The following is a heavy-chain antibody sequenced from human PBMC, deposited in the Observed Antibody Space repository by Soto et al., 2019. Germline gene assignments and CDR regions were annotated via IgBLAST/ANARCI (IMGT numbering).Heavy chain of an antibody. V-gene: IGHV3-33*01. D-gene: IGHD7-27*01. Sequence: GGSLRLSCAASGFIFSSFGMHWVRQAPGKGLEWVAHIWYDGSNTYYADSVKGRFTISRDNSRNTLYLQMNSLRAEDTAVYHCVRDLLGSGGHFDYWGQGTLVTVSS. CDR3: VRDLLGSGGHFDY. J-gene: IGHJ4*02. CDR2: IWYDGSNT. CDR1: GFIFSSFG.